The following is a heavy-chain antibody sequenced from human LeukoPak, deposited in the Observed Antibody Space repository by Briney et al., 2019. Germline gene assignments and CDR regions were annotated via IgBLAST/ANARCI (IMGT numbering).Heavy chain of an antibody. J-gene: IGHJ5*02. CDR2: IKEDGSER. D-gene: IGHD5-18*01. Sequence: GGSLRLSCEGSAFIFSGHWMNWVRQTPGKGLEWVASIKEDGSERQYVDSVKGRFSISRDNTKGSLFLQLNSLRAEDTAVYYCARALLNSYGFFQVLNWFDPWGQGTLVTVSS. V-gene: IGHV3-7*03. CDR3: ARALLNSYGFFQVLNWFDP. CDR1: AFIFSGHW.